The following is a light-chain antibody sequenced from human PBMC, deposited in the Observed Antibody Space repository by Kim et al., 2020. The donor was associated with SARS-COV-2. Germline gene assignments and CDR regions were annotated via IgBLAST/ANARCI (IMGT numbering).Light chain of an antibody. J-gene: IGKJ1*01. CDR2: DVS. V-gene: IGKV3-20*01. CDR1: QSVSSSY. CDR3: QQYGSSPQT. Sequence: PGERATLSCRASQSVSSSYLAWYQQKPGQAPRLLIYDVSSRTTGIPDRFSGSGSGTDFTLTISRLEPEDFVVHYCQQYGSSPQTFGQGTKV.